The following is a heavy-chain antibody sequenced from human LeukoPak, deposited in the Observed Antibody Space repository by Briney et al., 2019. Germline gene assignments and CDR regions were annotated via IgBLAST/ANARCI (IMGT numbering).Heavy chain of an antibody. J-gene: IGHJ4*02. D-gene: IGHD4-17*01. CDR1: GVSISSSSYY. CDR2: IYYSVST. CDR3: ARGYVTTTAPFDY. V-gene: IGHV4-39*01. Sequence: SETLSLTCTVSGVSISSSSYYWGWVRQPPGKGLEWIGSIYYSVSTYYNPSLKSRVTISVDTSKNQFSLKLSSVTAADTAVYYCARGYVTTTAPFDYWGQGTLVTVSS.